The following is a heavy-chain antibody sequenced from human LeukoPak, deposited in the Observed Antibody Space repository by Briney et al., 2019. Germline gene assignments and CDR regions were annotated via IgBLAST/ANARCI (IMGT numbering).Heavy chain of an antibody. CDR2: INPNSGGT. CDR3: ARDPGKVWAAAVHYYMDV. CDR1: GYTFTGYY. V-gene: IGHV1-2*02. Sequence: ALVKVSCKASGYTFTGYYMHWVRQAPGQGLEWMGWINPNSGGTNYAQKFQGRVTMTRDTSISTAYMELSRLRSDDTAVYYCARDPGKVWAAAVHYYMDVWGKGTTVTISS. J-gene: IGHJ6*03. D-gene: IGHD6-13*01.